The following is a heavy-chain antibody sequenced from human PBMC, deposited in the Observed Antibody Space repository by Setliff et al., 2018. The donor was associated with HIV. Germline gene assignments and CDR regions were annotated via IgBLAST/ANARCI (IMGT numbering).Heavy chain of an antibody. Sequence: GASVKVSCKTSAYTYTDSRITWVRQAPGQGLEWMGWIDSFKGNTKYAQKFQGRVTMITDTSTNTAYMELKSLRSADTAVYYCARYRDSSDPGFYYMDVWGKGTTVTVSS. CDR2: IDSFKGNT. V-gene: IGHV1-18*01. J-gene: IGHJ6*03. CDR1: AYTYTDSR. CDR3: ARYRDSSDPGFYYMDV. D-gene: IGHD3-22*01.